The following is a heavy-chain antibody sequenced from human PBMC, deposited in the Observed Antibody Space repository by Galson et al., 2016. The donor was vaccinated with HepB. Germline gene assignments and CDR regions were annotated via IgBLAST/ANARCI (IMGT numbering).Heavy chain of an antibody. CDR1: GYRFFTYG. CDR2: ISANSGNT. D-gene: IGHD4-11*01. V-gene: IGHV1-18*04. CDR3: ARDVQFRFDY. J-gene: IGHJ4*02. Sequence: SEKVSCKASGYRFFTYGISWVRQAPGQGLEWLGWISANSGNTIYAQKFQDRVTMTRDTSASTVYMDLRSRRSDDTAVYYCARDVQFRFDYWGQGTLVTVSS.